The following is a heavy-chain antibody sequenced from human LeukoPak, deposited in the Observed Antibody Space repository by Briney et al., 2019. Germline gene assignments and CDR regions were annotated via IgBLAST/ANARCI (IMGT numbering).Heavy chain of an antibody. CDR2: ISYDGSNE. Sequence: PGGSLRLSCAASGFTFSSYAMHWVRRAPGKGLEWVAPISYDGSNEYYADSVKGRFTISRDNSKNTLYMQMNSLRAEDTAVYYRAKSSDLLTGYYSYFEYWGHGTLVTVAS. V-gene: IGHV3-30*18. CDR1: GFTFSSYA. D-gene: IGHD3-9*01. J-gene: IGHJ4*01. CDR3: AKSSDLLTGYYSYFEY.